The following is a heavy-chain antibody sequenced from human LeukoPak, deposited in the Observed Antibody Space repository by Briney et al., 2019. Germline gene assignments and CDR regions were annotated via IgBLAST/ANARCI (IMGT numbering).Heavy chain of an antibody. CDR1: GFTFSSYS. D-gene: IGHD6-13*01. CDR2: ISSSSSYI. Sequence: GRSLRLSCAASGFTFSSYSMNWVRQAPGKGLEWVSSISSSSSYIYYADSVKGRFTISRDNAKNSLYLQMNSLRAEDTAVYYCARGMYSSSWYPDYWGQGTLVTVSS. V-gene: IGHV3-21*01. J-gene: IGHJ4*02. CDR3: ARGMYSSSWYPDY.